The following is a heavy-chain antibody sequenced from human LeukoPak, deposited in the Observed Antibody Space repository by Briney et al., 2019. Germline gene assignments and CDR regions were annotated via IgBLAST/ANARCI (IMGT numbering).Heavy chain of an antibody. Sequence: ASVKVSCKASGYTFTGYYMHWVRQAPGQGLEWMGWINPNSGGTNYAQKFQGRVTMTRDTSISTAYMELSRLRSDDTAVYYCARAREYSSSGDFVYWVKGTLVTVSS. V-gene: IGHV1-2*02. CDR3: ARAREYSSSGDFVY. D-gene: IGHD6-6*01. CDR1: GYTFTGYY. J-gene: IGHJ4*02. CDR2: INPNSGGT.